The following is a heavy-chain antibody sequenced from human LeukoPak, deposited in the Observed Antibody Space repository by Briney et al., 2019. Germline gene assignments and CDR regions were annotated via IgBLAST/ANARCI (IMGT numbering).Heavy chain of an antibody. CDR3: AKDPMVRGLTYDN. J-gene: IGHJ4*02. CDR1: GFTFSTYS. V-gene: IGHV3-23*01. D-gene: IGHD3-10*01. Sequence: TGGSLRLSCAASGFTFSTYSMNWVRQAPGKGLEWVSAISGRGSSTYYADSVKGRFTISRDNSKNTLYLQMNSLRAEDTAVYYCAKDPMVRGLTYDNWGQGTLVTVSS. CDR2: ISGRGSST.